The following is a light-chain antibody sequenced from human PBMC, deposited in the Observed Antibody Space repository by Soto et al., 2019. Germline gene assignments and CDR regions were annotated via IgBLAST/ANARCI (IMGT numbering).Light chain of an antibody. CDR2: LERSGSY. V-gene: IGLV4-60*02. CDR3: ETWDSNTRV. Sequence: QPVLTQSSSASASLGSSVKLTCTLSSGHSSYIIAWHQQQPGKAPRYLMKLERSGSYNKGSGVPDRFSGSSSGADRYLTISILQFEDEADYYCETWDSNTRVFGGGTKLTVL. J-gene: IGLJ2*01. CDR1: SGHSSYI.